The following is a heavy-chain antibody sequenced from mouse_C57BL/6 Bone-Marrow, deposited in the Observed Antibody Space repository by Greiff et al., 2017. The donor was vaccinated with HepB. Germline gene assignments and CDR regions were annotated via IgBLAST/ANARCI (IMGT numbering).Heavy chain of an antibody. Sequence: VHVKQSGAELVRPGASVKLSCTASGFNIKDDYMHWVKQRPEQGLEWIGWIDPENGDTEYASKFQGKATITADTSSNTAYLQLSSLTSEDTAVYYCTTWFITTVVATRNFDYWGQGTTLPVSS. CDR3: TTWFITTVVATRNFDY. V-gene: IGHV14-4*01. J-gene: IGHJ2*01. CDR2: IDPENGDT. D-gene: IGHD1-1*01. CDR1: GFNIKDDY.